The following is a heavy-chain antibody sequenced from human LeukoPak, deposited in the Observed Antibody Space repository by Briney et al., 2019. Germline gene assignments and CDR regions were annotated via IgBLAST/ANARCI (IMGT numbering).Heavy chain of an antibody. V-gene: IGHV3-23*01. J-gene: IGHJ4*02. CDR3: AKAGQLALFDY. CDR2: ISGSGVST. Sequence: GGSLRLSCAASRFTFSSYAMSWVRQAPGKGLEWVSAISGSGVSTYYADSVKGRFTISRDNSKNTLYLQMNSLRAEDTAVYYCAKAGQLALFDYWGQGTRVTVSS. D-gene: IGHD1-1*01. CDR1: RFTFSSYA.